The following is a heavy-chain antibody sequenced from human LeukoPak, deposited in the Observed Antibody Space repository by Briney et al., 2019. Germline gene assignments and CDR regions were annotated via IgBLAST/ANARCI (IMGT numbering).Heavy chain of an antibody. CDR1: GFTFSSYT. CDR3: ARGRPHGNDY. V-gene: IGHV3-30-3*01. Sequence: RAGGSLRLSCAASGFTFSSYTMYWVRQAPGKGLEWVAIISDDGSTKYYADSVKGRFSISRDNAKNTLYLQMNSLRVEDTAVYYCARGRPHGNDYWGQGTLVTVSS. J-gene: IGHJ4*02. D-gene: IGHD4-23*01. CDR2: ISDDGSTK.